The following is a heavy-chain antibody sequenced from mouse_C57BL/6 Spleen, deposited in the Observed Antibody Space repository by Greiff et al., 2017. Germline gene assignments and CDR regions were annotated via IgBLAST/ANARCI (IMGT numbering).Heavy chain of an antibody. Sequence: EVQLVESGPGMVKPSQSLSLTCTVTGYSITSGYDWHWIRHFPGNKLEWMGYISYSGSTNYNPSLKSRISITHDTSKNHFFLKLNSVTTEDTATYYCARRNRDYAMDYWGQGTSVTVSS. J-gene: IGHJ4*01. CDR1: GYSITSGYD. V-gene: IGHV3-1*01. CDR3: ARRNRDYAMDY. CDR2: ISYSGST.